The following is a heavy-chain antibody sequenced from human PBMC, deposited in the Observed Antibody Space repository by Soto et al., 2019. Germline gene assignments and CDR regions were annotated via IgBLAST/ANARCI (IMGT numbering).Heavy chain of an antibody. CDR3: ARDHVVYYDFWSGSPGMDV. D-gene: IGHD3-3*01. CDR1: GFSVSSEY. Sequence: QPGGSLRLSCAASGFSVSSEYMSWVRQGLGKGLEWVSVIYSGGSTYYAGSLKGRFTISRDTSTNTLHLQMNSLSADDTAVYYCARDHVVYYDFWSGSPGMDVWGQGTTVTVSS. V-gene: IGHV3-53*01. J-gene: IGHJ6*02. CDR2: IYSGGST.